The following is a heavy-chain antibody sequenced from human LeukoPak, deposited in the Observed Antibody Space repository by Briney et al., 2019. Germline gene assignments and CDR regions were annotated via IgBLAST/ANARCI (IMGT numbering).Heavy chain of an antibody. CDR1: GGSISSGDYY. Sequence: SQTLSLTCTVSGGSISSGDYYWSWIRQPPGKGLEWIGYIYYSGSTYYNPSLKSRVTISVDTSKNQFSLKLSSVTAVDTAVYYCARSITMVRGVIRDYWGQGTLVTVSS. CDR3: ARSITMVRGVIRDY. J-gene: IGHJ4*02. V-gene: IGHV4-30-4*08. D-gene: IGHD3-10*01. CDR2: IYYSGST.